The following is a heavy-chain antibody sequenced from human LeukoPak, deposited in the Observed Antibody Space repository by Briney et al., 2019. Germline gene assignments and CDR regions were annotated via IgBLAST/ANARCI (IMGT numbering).Heavy chain of an antibody. Sequence: GGSXXXXXAXSGFTXXXXXXXXXRXAXGXXXXWVSXXXXDXRTYXXXXVXXXXXXSRXNXKNTLYLQMNSLRAEDTAVYYCARDSGRFDVFDIWGQGTMVTVSS. D-gene: IGHD3-10*01. J-gene: IGHJ3*02. CDR2: XXXDXRT. CDR1: GFTXXXXX. V-gene: IGHV3-53*01. CDR3: ARDSGRFDVFDI.